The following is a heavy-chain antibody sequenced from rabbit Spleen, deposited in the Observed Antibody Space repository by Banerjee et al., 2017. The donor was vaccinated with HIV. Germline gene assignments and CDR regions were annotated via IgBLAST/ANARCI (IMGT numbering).Heavy chain of an antibody. CDR3: ARARYSGYGVDAAGAFKL. V-gene: IGHV1S40*01. D-gene: IGHD1-1*01. CDR1: GIDFSSNYY. J-gene: IGHJ4*01. Sequence: QSLEESGGDLVKPGASLTLTCTASGIDFSSNYYMCWVRQAPGKGLEWIACILTGSSGSTYYASWAKGRFTISKTSSTPVTLQMTSLTAADTATYFCARARYSGYGVDAAGAFKLWRQGTLVTFS. CDR2: ILTGSSGST.